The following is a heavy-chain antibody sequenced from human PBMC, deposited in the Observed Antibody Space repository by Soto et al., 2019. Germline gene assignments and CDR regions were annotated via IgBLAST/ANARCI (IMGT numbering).Heavy chain of an antibody. Sequence: EVHLLESGGGLVRPGGSLRLSCAASGFTFYNYAMNWVRQAPGKGREWVSTISGGGDGTYSADSVKGRFTISRENPRNTVYLQMNRVRAEDTAVYYCAKKGLDPLSTYCTTGDCHYAFDVWGPGTLVTVSS. J-gene: IGHJ3*01. CDR1: GFTFYNYA. CDR2: ISGGGDGT. V-gene: IGHV3-23*01. D-gene: IGHD2-8*01. CDR3: AKKGLDPLSTYCTTGDCHYAFDV.